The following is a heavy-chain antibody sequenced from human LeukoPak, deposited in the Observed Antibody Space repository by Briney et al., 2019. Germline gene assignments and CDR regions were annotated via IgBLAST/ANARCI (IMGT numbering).Heavy chain of an antibody. V-gene: IGHV4-28*03. CDR2: IYYSGST. CDR3: ARGQIALND. CDR1: GYSISSSNW. Sequence: PSETLSLTCAVSGYSISSSNWWGWIRQPPGKGLEWIGYIYYSGSTYYNPSLKSRVTISVDKSKNHFSLRLSSVTAADTAVYYCARGQIALNDWGQGTLVTVSS. D-gene: IGHD1-1*01. J-gene: IGHJ4*02.